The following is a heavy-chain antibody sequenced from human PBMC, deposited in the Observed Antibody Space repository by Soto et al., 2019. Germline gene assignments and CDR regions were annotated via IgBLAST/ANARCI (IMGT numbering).Heavy chain of an antibody. CDR1: GYTFTSYA. V-gene: IGHV1-3*01. CDR3: ARGLPGYCTSTSCFYGMDV. CDR2: VNSGNGDT. J-gene: IGHJ6*02. D-gene: IGHD2-2*01. Sequence: ASVKVSCKASGYTFTSYAIHWVRQAPGQRLECMGWVNSGNGDTKYSQKFQGRVTITRDTSASTAYMELSSLRSEDTAVYYCARGLPGYCTSTSCFYGMDVWGQGTTVTVS.